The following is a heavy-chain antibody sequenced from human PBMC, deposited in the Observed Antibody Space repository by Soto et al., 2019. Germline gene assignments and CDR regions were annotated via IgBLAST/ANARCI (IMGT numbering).Heavy chain of an antibody. J-gene: IGHJ5*02. D-gene: IGHD6-13*01. CDR2: ISYDGSNK. Sequence: QVQLVESGGSVVQPGRSLRLSCAASGFTFSSYGMHWVRQAPGKGLEWVAVISYDGSNKYYADSVKGRFTISRDNSKNTLYLQMNSLRPEDTAVYYCAKDRAAAANWFDPWGQGTLVTVSS. CDR1: GFTFSSYG. V-gene: IGHV3-30*18. CDR3: AKDRAAAANWFDP.